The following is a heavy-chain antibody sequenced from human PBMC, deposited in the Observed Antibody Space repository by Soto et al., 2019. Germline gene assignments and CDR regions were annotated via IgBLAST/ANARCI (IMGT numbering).Heavy chain of an antibody. CDR1: GFTLSSHA. Sequence: GGSLRLSCAASGFTLSSHAMHWVRQAPGKGLEWVAVISNDGSSKFYADSVKGRFTISRDNSKNTLYLQMNSLRAEDTAVYYCARVSRSSSDYYYYYGMDVWGQGTTVTVSS. D-gene: IGHD6-6*01. CDR2: ISNDGSSK. J-gene: IGHJ6*02. CDR3: ARVSRSSSDYYYYYGMDV. V-gene: IGHV3-30-3*01.